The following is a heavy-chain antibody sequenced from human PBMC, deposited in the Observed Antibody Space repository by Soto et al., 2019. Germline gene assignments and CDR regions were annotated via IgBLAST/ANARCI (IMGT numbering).Heavy chain of an antibody. CDR3: ARDSPSWFDP. J-gene: IGHJ5*02. V-gene: IGHV3-48*03. CDR1: GFTFSSYE. Sequence: EVQLVESGGGLVQPGGSLRLSCAASGFTFSSYEMTWVRQAPGKGLEWVSYISSSGSTIYYADSVKGRFTISRDNAKNSLYLQMNSLRAEDTAVYYCARDSPSWFDPWGQGTLVTVSS. CDR2: ISSSGSTI.